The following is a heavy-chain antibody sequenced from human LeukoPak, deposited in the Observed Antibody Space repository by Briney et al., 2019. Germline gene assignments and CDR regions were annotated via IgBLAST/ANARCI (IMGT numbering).Heavy chain of an antibody. D-gene: IGHD4-23*01. CDR1: GGSISSISSNNYH. V-gene: IGHV4-39*02. CDR2: IYYSGSA. J-gene: IGHJ6*02. Sequence: SETLSLTCIVSGGSISSISSNNYHWGWIRQPPGKGLEWIGSIYYSGSAYYNPSLKSRLTISVDTSKNQFSLKLSSVTAADTALYYCAREMGVVTAHGIDVWGQGTTVTASS. CDR3: AREMGVVTAHGIDV.